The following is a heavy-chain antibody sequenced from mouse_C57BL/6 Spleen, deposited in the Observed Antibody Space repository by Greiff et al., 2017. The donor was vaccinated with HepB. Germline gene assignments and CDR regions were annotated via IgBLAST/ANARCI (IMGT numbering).Heavy chain of an antibody. CDR1: GYAFSSSW. D-gene: IGHD1-1*01. CDR2: IYPGDGDT. CDR3: ARDGYYGSSWFAY. V-gene: IGHV1-82*01. Sequence: VQLQQSGPKLVKPGASVKISCKASGYAFSSSWMNWVKRRPGKGLEWIGRIYPGDGDTNYNGKFKGKATLTADKSSSTAYMQLSSLTSEDSAVYFGARDGYYGSSWFAYWGQGTLVTVSA. J-gene: IGHJ3*01.